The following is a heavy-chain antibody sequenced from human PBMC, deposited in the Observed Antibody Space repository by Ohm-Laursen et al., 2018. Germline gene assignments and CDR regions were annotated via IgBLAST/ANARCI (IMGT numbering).Heavy chain of an antibody. CDR2: ISANNGQT. D-gene: IGHD6-13*01. CDR3: ARGWYQDY. Sequence: ASVKVSCKASGYTFTDYGISWVRQAPGQGLEWMGWISANNGQTHYAQNLQGRVTVTTDISASTVYMELRSLRFDDTAVYYCARGWYQDYWGQGTLVTVSS. J-gene: IGHJ4*02. V-gene: IGHV1-18*01. CDR1: GYTFTDYG.